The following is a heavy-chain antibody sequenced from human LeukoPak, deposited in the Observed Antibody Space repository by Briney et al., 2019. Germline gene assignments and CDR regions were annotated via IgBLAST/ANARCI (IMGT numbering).Heavy chain of an antibody. D-gene: IGHD1/OR15-1a*01. CDR3: VSFGPGICENNLPPMGF. CDR2: MNPNSGGT. J-gene: IGHJ4*01. CDR1: GYTLTGYY. V-gene: IGHV1-2*02. Sequence: ASVKLSCKASGYTLTGYYMHWVRQAPGQGLEWMRWMNPNSGGTNYAQKFQGRVTMTRDTSISTAYMELSRLRYDDTAEYYCVSFGPGICENNLPPMGFWGKGTLVTVSS.